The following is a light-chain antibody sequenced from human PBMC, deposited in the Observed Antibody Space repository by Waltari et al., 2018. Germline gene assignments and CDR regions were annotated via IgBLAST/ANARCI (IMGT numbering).Light chain of an antibody. CDR3: QTWGTGVWV. CDR2: LDSDGNY. CDR1: TGHSNYA. J-gene: IGLJ3*02. V-gene: IGLV4-69*01. Sequence: QLVLAQSPSASASLGASVKLTCTLSTGHSNYAIAWHPQQPEKGPRYLMKLDSDGNYIKGDGIPDRFSGSSSGAERYLTISSLQSEDEADYYCQTWGTGVWVFGGGTKLTVL.